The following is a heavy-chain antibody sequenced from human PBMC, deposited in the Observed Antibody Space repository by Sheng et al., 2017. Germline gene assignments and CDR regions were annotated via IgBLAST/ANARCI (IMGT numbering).Heavy chain of an antibody. CDR3: ARGRRDGFSNYYMDV. D-gene: IGHD5-12*01. Sequence: QVQLVQSGAEVKKPGSSVKVSCKASGGTFSSYTISWVRQAPGQGLEWMGRIIPILGIANYAQKFQGRVTITADKSTSTAYMELSSLRSEDTAVYYCARGRRDGFSNYYMDVWGKGTTVTVSS. V-gene: IGHV1-69*02. CDR2: IIPILGIA. CDR1: GGTFSSYT. J-gene: IGHJ6*03.